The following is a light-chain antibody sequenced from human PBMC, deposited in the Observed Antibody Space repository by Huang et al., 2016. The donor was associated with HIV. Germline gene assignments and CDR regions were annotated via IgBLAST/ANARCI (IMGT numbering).Light chain of an antibody. Sequence: IRMTQSPSSLSASTGDRVTITCRASQHIDTYLAWYQQRPGSAPKLLIYGASTLQTDVPSRFSGNGSGTDFTLNINCQQSEDVAIYYCQHYYNYPLIFGPGTRVD. CDR3: QHYYNYPLI. CDR1: QHIDTY. CDR2: GAS. V-gene: IGKV1-8*01. J-gene: IGKJ3*01.